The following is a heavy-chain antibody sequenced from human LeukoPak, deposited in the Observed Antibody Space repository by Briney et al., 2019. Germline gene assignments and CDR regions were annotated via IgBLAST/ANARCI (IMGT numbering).Heavy chain of an antibody. V-gene: IGHV4-59*01. CDR2: VYYSGIT. J-gene: IGHJ3*02. D-gene: IGHD5-18*01. CDR1: GVSISSYY. Sequence: PSETLSLTCTISGVSISSYYWSWIRKPPGKGLEWIGYVYYSGITNYNPSLKSRVTMSVDTSSNHFSLKLTSVTAADTAVYYCARGERYSYVLDAFDIWGQGTMVTVSS. CDR3: ARGERYSYVLDAFDI.